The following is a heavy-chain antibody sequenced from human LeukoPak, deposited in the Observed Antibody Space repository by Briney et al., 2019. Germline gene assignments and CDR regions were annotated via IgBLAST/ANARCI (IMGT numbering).Heavy chain of an antibody. V-gene: IGHV3-43*02. CDR2: ISGDGGST. Sequence: GGSLRLSCAASGFTFDDYAMHWVRQAPGKGLEWVSLISGDGGSTYYADSVKGRFTISRDNSKNSLYLRMNSLRTEDTALYYYAKDYSSGWWLNYWGQGTLVTVSS. CDR3: AKDYSSGWWLNY. CDR1: GFTFDDYA. J-gene: IGHJ4*02. D-gene: IGHD6-19*01.